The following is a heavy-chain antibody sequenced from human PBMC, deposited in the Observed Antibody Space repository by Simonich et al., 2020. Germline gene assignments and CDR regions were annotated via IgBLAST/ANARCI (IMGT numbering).Heavy chain of an antibody. J-gene: IGHJ4*02. V-gene: IGHV1-2*02. CDR1: GYTFTGYY. CDR2: NNPNRGGT. Sequence: QVQLVQSGAEVKKPGASVKVSCKASGYTFTGYYMHWVRQAPGQGLGGMGVNNPNRGGTNYAQKFQGRVTMTRDTSISTAYMELSRLRSDDTAVYYCASGWDWGFSHMSDYWGQGTLVTVSS. D-gene: IGHD7-27*01. CDR3: ASGWDWGFSHMSDY.